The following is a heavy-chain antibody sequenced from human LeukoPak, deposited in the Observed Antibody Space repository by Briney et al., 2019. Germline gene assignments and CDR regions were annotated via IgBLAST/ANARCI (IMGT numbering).Heavy chain of an antibody. CDR1: GGSISSGGYY. D-gene: IGHD3-16*01. CDR2: IYYSGST. CDR3: ARGSAFGYGIDY. J-gene: IGHJ4*02. Sequence: SETLSLTCTVSGGSISSGGYYWSWIRQHPGKGLEWIGYIYYSGSTYYNPSLKSRVTISVDTSKNQFSLKLSSVTAADTAVYYCARGSAFGYGIDYWGQGTLVTVSS. V-gene: IGHV4-31*03.